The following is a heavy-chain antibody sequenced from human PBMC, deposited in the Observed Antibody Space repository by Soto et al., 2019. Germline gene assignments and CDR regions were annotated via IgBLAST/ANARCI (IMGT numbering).Heavy chain of an antibody. D-gene: IGHD3-16*01. CDR1: GFTFSSYG. V-gene: IGHV3-30*18. Sequence: GGSLRLSCAASGFTFSSYGMHWVRQAPGKGLEWVAVISYDGSNKYYADSVKGRFTISRDNSKNTLYLQMNSLRAEDTAVYYCAKDLRSGDIGGFAPWGQGTLVTVSS. CDR2: ISYDGSNK. J-gene: IGHJ5*02. CDR3: AKDLRSGDIGGFAP.